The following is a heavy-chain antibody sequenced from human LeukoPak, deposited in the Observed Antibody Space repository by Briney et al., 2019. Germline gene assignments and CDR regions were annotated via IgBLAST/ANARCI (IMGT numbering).Heavy chain of an antibody. CDR2: ISSSSNYI. CDR3: ARDVGASAPDAFDI. J-gene: IGHJ3*02. Sequence: PGGSLRLSCAASGFTFSTYNMNWVRQAPGKGLEWVSSISSSSNYIYYADSVKGRFTFSRDSAKNSLYLQMNSLRAEDTDVYYCARDVGASAPDAFDIWGQGTMVTVSS. V-gene: IGHV3-21*01. CDR1: GFTFSTYN. D-gene: IGHD1-26*01.